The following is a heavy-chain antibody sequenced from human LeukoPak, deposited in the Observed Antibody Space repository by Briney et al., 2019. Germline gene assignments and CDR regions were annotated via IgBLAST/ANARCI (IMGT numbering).Heavy chain of an antibody. Sequence: PGGSLRLSCAASGFTFSSHSLSWVRQAPGKGLEWVSSISSSSSSIYYADSVKGRFTISRDNAKNSPYLQMNSLGAEDTAVYYCARGRGYNAWPVAYWGQGTLVTVSS. V-gene: IGHV3-21*01. CDR1: GFTFSSHS. D-gene: IGHD3-22*01. CDR3: ARGRGYNAWPVAY. J-gene: IGHJ4*02. CDR2: ISSSSSSI.